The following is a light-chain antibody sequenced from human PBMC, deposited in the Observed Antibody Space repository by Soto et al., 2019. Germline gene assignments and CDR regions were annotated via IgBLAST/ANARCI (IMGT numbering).Light chain of an antibody. J-gene: IGKJ4*01. Sequence: EIVMTQTPATLSVSPGEGATLSCRASQSISTNLAWYQQKPGQAPRLLNDGASSRATGIPARFSGSGSGTEFTLTISSLQSEDFAVYFCQQYHDWPLTFGGGTRVEVK. CDR3: QQYHDWPLT. V-gene: IGKV3D-15*01. CDR2: GAS. CDR1: QSISTN.